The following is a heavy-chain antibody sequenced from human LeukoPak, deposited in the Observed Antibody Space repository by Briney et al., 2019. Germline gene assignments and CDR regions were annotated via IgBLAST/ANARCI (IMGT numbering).Heavy chain of an antibody. CDR1: GFTFSSYE. CDR3: AKVRFGYCSGGSCYLDY. D-gene: IGHD2-15*01. Sequence: GGSLRLSCAASGFTFSSYEMNWVRPAPGKGLEWVAFISYDGSHKNYADSVKGRFTISRDNSKNTLYLQMSSLRAEDTALYYCAKVRFGYCSGGSCYLDYWGQGTLVTVSS. J-gene: IGHJ4*02. CDR2: ISYDGSHK. V-gene: IGHV3-30*18.